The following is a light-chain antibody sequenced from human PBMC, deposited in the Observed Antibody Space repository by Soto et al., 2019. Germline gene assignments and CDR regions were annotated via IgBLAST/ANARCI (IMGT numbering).Light chain of an antibody. CDR1: QSVSSY. CDR3: QQRSNWPPF. J-gene: IGKJ3*01. CDR2: DAS. Sequence: EIVLTQSPATLSLSPGERATLSCRASQSVSSYLAGYQQKPGQAPRLLIYDASNRATGIPARFSGSGSGTDFTLTISSLEPEDFAVYYCQQRSNWPPFFGPGTKVDIK. V-gene: IGKV3-11*01.